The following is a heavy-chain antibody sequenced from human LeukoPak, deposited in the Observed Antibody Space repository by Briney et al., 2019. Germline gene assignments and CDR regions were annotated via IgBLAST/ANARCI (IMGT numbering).Heavy chain of an antibody. CDR3: ARGGVVTITTLDY. CDR2: IGSGGSRTI. J-gene: IGHJ4*02. CDR1: GFTFSSYA. Sequence: GGSLRLSCAASGFTFSSYAMNWVRQAPGKGLEWVSYIGSGGSRTIYYADSVKGRFTVSRDNAKNSLYLQMNSLRAEDTAVYYCARGGVVTITTLDYWGQGTLVTVSS. D-gene: IGHD3-22*01. V-gene: IGHV3-48*04.